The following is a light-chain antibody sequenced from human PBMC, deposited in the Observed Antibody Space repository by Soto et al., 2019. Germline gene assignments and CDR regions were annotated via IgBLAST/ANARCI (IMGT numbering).Light chain of an antibody. CDR1: QSVSSN. Sequence: EIVMTQSPATLSVSPGERATLSCRASQSVSSNLAWYQQKPGQSPRLLIYDASKRATGIPARFSGSGSGTDFTLTISSLEPEDFAVYYCQQRGNWPLTFGEGTKVDIK. CDR3: QQRGNWPLT. V-gene: IGKV3-11*01. J-gene: IGKJ4*01. CDR2: DAS.